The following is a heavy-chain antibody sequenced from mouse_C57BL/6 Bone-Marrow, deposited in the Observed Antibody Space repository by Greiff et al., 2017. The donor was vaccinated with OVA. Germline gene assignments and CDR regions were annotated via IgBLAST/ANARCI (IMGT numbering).Heavy chain of an antibody. CDR2: IYPGSGST. CDR1: GYNFTSYW. V-gene: IGHV1-55*01. Sequence: VQLQQPGAELVKPGASVKMSCKASGYNFTSYWITWVKQRPGQGLEWIGDIYPGSGSTNYTEKFQGTATLTVDTSSNTAYLQLSSLASEDTAVYYCARSWFAYWGQGTLVTVSA. CDR3: ARSWFAY. J-gene: IGHJ3*01.